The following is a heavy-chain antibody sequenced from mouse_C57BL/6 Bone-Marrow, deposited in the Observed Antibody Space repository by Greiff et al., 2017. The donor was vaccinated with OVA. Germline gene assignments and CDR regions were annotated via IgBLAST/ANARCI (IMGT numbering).Heavy chain of an antibody. J-gene: IGHJ2*01. Sequence: VQLQQPGAELVKPGASVKLSCKASGYTFTSYWMQWVKQRPGQGLEWIGEIDPSDSYTNYNQKFKGKATLTVDTSSSTAYMQLSSLTSEDSAVXYCARGWLLRGYWGQGTTLTVSS. CDR2: IDPSDSYT. D-gene: IGHD2-3*01. CDR3: ARGWLLRGY. CDR1: GYTFTSYW. V-gene: IGHV1-50*01.